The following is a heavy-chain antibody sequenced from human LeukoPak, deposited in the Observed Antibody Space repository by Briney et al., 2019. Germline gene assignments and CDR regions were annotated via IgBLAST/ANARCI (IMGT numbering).Heavy chain of an antibody. D-gene: IGHD3-3*01. CDR2: ISYDGSNK. CDR1: GFTFSSYA. J-gene: IGHJ6*02. CDR3: ARDRYYDFWRGFYYYGMDV. Sequence: GGSLRLSCAASGFTFSSYAMHWVRQAPGKGLEWVAVISYDGSNKYYADSVKGRFTISRDNSKNTLYLQMNSLRAEDTAVYYCARDRYYDFWRGFYYYGMDVWGQGTTVTVSS. V-gene: IGHV3-30*04.